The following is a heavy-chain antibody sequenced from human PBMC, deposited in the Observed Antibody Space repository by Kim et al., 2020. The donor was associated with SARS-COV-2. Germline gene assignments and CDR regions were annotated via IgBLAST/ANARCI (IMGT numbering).Heavy chain of an antibody. J-gene: IGHJ3*01. D-gene: IGHD1-26*01. CDR3: ASYSGSYWV. Sequence: SETLSLTCTVSGYSISSGYYWGWIRQPPGKGLEWIGSIYHSGSTYYNPSLKSRVTISVDTSKNQFSLKLSSVTAADTAVYYCASYSGSYWVWGQGTMVTV. CDR2: IYHSGST. V-gene: IGHV4-38-2*02. CDR1: GYSISSGYY.